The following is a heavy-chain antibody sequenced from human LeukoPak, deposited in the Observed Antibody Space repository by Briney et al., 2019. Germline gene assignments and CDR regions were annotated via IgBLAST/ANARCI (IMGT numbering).Heavy chain of an antibody. V-gene: IGHV1-46*01. J-gene: IGHJ4*02. D-gene: IGHD6-13*01. CDR2: INPSGGST. Sequence: ASVKVSCKASGYAFTSYYMHWVRQAPGQGLEWMGIINPSGGSTSYAQKFQGRVTMTRDTSTSTVYMELSSLRSEDTAVYYCARLYRGYSSSWTGNYWGQGTLVTISS. CDR1: GYAFTSYY. CDR3: ARLYRGYSSSWTGNY.